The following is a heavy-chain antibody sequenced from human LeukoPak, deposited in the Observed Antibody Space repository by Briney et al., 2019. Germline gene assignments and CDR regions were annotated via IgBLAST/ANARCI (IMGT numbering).Heavy chain of an antibody. CDR3: ARRKDIAARPLLIDYYYMDV. CDR2: IYSGGST. D-gene: IGHD6-6*01. V-gene: IGHV3-66*02. J-gene: IGHJ6*03. Sequence: GGSLRLSCAASGFTVSSNYMSWVRQAPGKGLEWVSVIYSGGSTYYADSVKGRFTISRDNSKNTLYLQMNSLRAEDTAVYYCARRKDIAARPLLIDYYYMDVWGKGTTVTVSS. CDR1: GFTVSSNY.